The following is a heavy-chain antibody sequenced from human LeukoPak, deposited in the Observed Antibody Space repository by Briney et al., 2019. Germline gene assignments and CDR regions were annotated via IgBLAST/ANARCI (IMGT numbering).Heavy chain of an antibody. Sequence: PGGSLRLSCAASGFTFDDYAMHWVRQAPGKGLEWVSGISWNSGSIGYADSVKGRFTISRDNAKNSLYLQINSLRAEDTALYYCAKASYGDYAGYFDYWGQGTLVTVSS. V-gene: IGHV3-9*01. CDR3: AKASYGDYAGYFDY. J-gene: IGHJ4*02. D-gene: IGHD4-17*01. CDR2: ISWNSGSI. CDR1: GFTFDDYA.